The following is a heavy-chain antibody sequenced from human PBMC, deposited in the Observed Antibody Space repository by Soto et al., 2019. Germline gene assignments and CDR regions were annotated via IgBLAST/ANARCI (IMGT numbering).Heavy chain of an antibody. V-gene: IGHV4-59*01. CDR1: GGSISSYY. CDR2: IYYSGST. Sequence: SETLSLTCTVSGGSISSYYLSWIRQPPGKGLEWIGYIYYSGSTNYNPSLKSRVTISVDTSKNQFSLKLSSVTAADTAVYYCARGHILTGYYKPHNWFDPWGQGTLVTVSS. CDR3: ARGHILTGYYKPHNWFDP. D-gene: IGHD3-9*01. J-gene: IGHJ5*02.